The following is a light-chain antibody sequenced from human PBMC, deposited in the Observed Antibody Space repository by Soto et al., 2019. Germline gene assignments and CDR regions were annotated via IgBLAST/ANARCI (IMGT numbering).Light chain of an antibody. V-gene: IGKV3-11*01. J-gene: IGKJ5*01. Sequence: EIVLTQSPATLSLSPGERATLSCRASQTFSSHLAWYQQKPGQAPRLLIYDASKRATGITARFSGRGSGTDFTLTISSLEPEEFAVYYCQQRSNWPPVITFGQGTRLEIK. CDR3: QQRSNWPPVIT. CDR1: QTFSSH. CDR2: DAS.